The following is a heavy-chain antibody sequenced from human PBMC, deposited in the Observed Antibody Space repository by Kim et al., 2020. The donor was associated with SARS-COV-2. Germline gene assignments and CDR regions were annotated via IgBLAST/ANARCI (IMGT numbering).Heavy chain of an antibody. CDR1: GGTFSSYT. J-gene: IGHJ6*02. Sequence: SVKVSCKASGGTFSSYTISWVRQAPGQGLEWMGRIIPILGIANYAQKFQGRVTITADKSTSTAYMELSSLRSEDTAVHYCTRAPRYGMDVWGQGTTVTVSS. CDR2: IIPILGIA. CDR3: TRAPRYGMDV. V-gene: IGHV1-69*02.